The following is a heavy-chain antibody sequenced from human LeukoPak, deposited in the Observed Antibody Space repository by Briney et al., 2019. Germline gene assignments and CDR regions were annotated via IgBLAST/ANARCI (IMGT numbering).Heavy chain of an antibody. V-gene: IGHV1-18*01. CDR1: GGTFTSYG. CDR3: ATYSGGSYDILTGYLYGMDV. CDR2: ISAYNGNT. D-gene: IGHD3-9*01. J-gene: IGHJ6*02. Sequence: GASVKVSCKASGGTFTSYGISWVRQAPGQGLEWMGWISAYNGNTNYAQKLQGRVTMTTDTSTSTAYMELRSLRSDDTAVYYCATYSGGSYDILTGYLYGMDVWGQGTTVTVSS.